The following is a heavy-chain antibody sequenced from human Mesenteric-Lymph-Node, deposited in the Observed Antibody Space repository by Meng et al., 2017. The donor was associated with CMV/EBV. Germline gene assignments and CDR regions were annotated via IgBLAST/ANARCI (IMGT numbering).Heavy chain of an antibody. CDR3: ARVRGGCSASSCTLDP. Sequence: DAISSPNWWTWVHQTPGKGLEWIGEAIHYGASNYNPSLQSRVTISLDKSKNQFSLNLKSVTAADTGVYYCARVRGGCSASSCTLDPWGQGTLVTVSS. D-gene: IGHD2-2*01. CDR1: DAISSPNW. CDR2: AIHYGAS. V-gene: IGHV4-4*02. J-gene: IGHJ5*02.